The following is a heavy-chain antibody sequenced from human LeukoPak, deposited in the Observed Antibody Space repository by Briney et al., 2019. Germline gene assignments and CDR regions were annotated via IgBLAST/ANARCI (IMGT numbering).Heavy chain of an antibody. V-gene: IGHV3-48*03. CDR3: SRDLGGLNIYFDS. D-gene: IGHD4-23*01. J-gene: IGHJ4*02. CDR1: GFTFRSYG. CDR2: ISRSGATI. Sequence: GGSLRHSCVDPGFTFRSYGRNWVRQAPGKGPEWISYISRSGATIYYADSVKGRFTISRDKAKNSLYLQMSSLGAEDTSIYYFSRDLGGLNIYFDSWVQGTLVTVSS.